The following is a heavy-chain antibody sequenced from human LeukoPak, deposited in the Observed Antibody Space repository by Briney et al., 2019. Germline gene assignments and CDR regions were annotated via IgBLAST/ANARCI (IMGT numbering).Heavy chain of an antibody. V-gene: IGHV4-4*07. D-gene: IGHD2-2*01. J-gene: IGHJ5*02. CDR1: GGSISSYY. CDR3: AREVINIVVVPAALRNSNWFGP. CDR2: IYTSGST. Sequence: PSETLSLTCTVSGGSISSYYWSWIRQPAGKGLEWIGRIYTSGSTNYNPSLKSRVTMSVDTSKNQFSLKLSSVTAADTAVYYCAREVINIVVVPAALRNSNWFGPWGQGTLVTVSS.